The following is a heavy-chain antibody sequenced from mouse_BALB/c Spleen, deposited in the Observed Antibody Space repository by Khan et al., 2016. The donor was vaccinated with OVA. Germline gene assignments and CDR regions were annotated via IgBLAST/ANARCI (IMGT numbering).Heavy chain of an antibody. CDR2: ISPGSGDT. D-gene: IGHD1-2*01. CDR1: GYTFTDYY. V-gene: IGHV1-77*01. Sequence: QVQLKQSGAELARPGASVKLSCKASGYTFTDYYINWVKRRTGQGLEWIGEISPGSGDTYYNEKFKGKATLTADKSSSTVYMQLSSLTAEASAVYFCARRNYFGYTFAYWGQGTLVTVSA. J-gene: IGHJ3*01. CDR3: ARRNYFGYTFAY.